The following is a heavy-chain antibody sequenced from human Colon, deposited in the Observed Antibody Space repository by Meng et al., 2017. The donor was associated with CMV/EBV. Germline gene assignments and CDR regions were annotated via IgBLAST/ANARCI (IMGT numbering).Heavy chain of an antibody. CDR1: GYPFSDYH. V-gene: IGHV1-2*02. D-gene: IGHD1-26*01. Sequence: GRWVQSWAELKQPGASWKVSCKTSGYPFSDYHIPWVRQAPGQGLEWMGWINSSSGATDYAQKFQGRFTMTRDTSITTVYMELSSLRSDDTAVYYCARDPSGSRVPFDYWGQGSLVTVSS. CDR2: INSSSGAT. CDR3: ARDPSGSRVPFDY. J-gene: IGHJ4*02.